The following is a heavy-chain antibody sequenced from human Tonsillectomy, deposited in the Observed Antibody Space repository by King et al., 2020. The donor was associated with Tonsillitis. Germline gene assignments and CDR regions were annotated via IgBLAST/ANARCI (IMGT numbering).Heavy chain of an antibody. Sequence: VQLVESGGGLVQPGGSLRLSCAASGFTFSSYWMSWVRQAPRKGLEWVANITQDGSEKNYVDSVKGRFTISRDNAKNSLYLQMNSLRAEDTAVYYCARGRGYSGYNPFWGQGTLVTVSS. V-gene: IGHV3-7*01. CDR2: ITQDGSEK. J-gene: IGHJ4*02. D-gene: IGHD5-12*01. CDR1: GFTFSSYW. CDR3: ARGRGYSGYNPF.